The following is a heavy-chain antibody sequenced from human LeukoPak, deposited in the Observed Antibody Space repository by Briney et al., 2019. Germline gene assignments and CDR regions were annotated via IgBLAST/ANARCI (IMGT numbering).Heavy chain of an antibody. Sequence: SETLSLTCTVSGGSISSYYWGWIRQPPGKGLEWIGYIYYSGSTNYNPSLKSRVTISVDTSKNQFSLNLSSVTAADTAVYYCARGNSSSWPLDYWGQGALVTVSS. V-gene: IGHV4-59*08. CDR1: GGSISSYY. D-gene: IGHD6-13*01. J-gene: IGHJ4*02. CDR3: ARGNSSSWPLDY. CDR2: IYYSGST.